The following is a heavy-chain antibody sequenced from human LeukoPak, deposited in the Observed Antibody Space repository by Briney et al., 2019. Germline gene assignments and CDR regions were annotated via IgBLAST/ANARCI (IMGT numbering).Heavy chain of an antibody. J-gene: IGHJ4*02. V-gene: IGHV3-23*01. Sequence: GGSLRLSCAASGFTFSSYAMSWVRQAPGKGLEWVSAISGSGGSTYYADSVKGRFTISRDNSKNTLYLQMNSLRAEDTAVYYCAKDAVLRITMIVVAVYFDYWGQGTLVTVSS. D-gene: IGHD3-22*01. CDR3: AKDAVLRITMIVVAVYFDY. CDR2: ISGSGGST. CDR1: GFTFSSYA.